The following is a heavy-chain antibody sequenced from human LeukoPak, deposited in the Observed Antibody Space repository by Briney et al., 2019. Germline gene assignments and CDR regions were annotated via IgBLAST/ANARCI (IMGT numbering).Heavy chain of an antibody. Sequence: GGSLRLSCAASGLTFSSYAMSWVRHAPGKGLEWVSSISGSGVGTYYADSVKGRFTFSRDNSKNTLYLQMNSLRAEDTAVYYCAKISSSSCTDYWGQGTLVTVSS. V-gene: IGHV3-23*01. CDR2: ISGSGVGT. D-gene: IGHD6-19*01. CDR3: AKISSSSCTDY. J-gene: IGHJ4*02. CDR1: GLTFSSYA.